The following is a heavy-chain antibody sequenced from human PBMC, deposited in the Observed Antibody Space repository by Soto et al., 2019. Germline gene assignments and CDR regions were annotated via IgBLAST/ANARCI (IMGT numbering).Heavy chain of an antibody. J-gene: IGHJ6*02. D-gene: IGHD3-3*01. V-gene: IGHV4-31*03. CDR2: IYYSGST. CDR1: GGSISSGGYY. CDR3: ARVDYDFWSGYPARGMDV. Sequence: SSETLSLTCTVSGGSISSGGYYWSWIRQHPGKGLEWIGYIYYSGSTYYNPSLKSRVTISVDTSKNQFSLKLSSVTAADTAVYYCARVDYDFWSGYPARGMDVWGQGTTVTVSS.